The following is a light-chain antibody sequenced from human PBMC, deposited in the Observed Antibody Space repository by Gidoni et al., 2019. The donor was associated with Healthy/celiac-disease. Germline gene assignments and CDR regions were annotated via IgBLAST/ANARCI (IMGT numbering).Light chain of an antibody. J-gene: IGKJ2*01. CDR2: DAS. CDR3: QQRSNWPRT. CDR1: QSVSSY. V-gene: IGKV3-11*01. Sequence: EIVLTQSPATLSLSPGERATLSCRASQSVSSYLAWYQQKPGQAPRLLIYDASNRATGIPARFSGSGSGTDFTLTISSLVPEDFAVYYCQQRSNWPRTFXXXTKLEIK.